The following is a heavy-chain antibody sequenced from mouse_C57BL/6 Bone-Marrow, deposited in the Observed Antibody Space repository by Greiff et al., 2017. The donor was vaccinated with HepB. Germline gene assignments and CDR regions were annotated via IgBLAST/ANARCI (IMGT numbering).Heavy chain of an antibody. CDR3: ASPAMDY. CDR2: ISYDGSN. V-gene: IGHV3-6*01. Sequence: EVQVVESGPGLVKPSQSLSLTCSVTGYSITSGYYWNWIRQFPGNKLEWMGYISYDGSNNYNPSLKNRISITRDTSKNQFFLKLNSVTTEDTATYYCASPAMDYWGQGTSVTVSS. CDR1: GYSITSGYY. J-gene: IGHJ4*01.